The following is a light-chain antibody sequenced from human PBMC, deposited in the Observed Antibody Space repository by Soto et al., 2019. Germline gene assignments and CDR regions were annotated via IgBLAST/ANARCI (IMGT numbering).Light chain of an antibody. CDR3: QSYDSSLSGSGV. J-gene: IGLJ3*02. Sequence: ELTQPPSVSVAPGQTARITCGGNNIGSKSVHWYQQIPGTAPKLLISGHNNRPSGVPDRFFGSKSGTSASLTIIGLQAEDEADYYCQSYDSSLSGSGVFGGGTKLTVL. CDR1: NNIGSKS. V-gene: IGLV1-40*01. CDR2: GHN.